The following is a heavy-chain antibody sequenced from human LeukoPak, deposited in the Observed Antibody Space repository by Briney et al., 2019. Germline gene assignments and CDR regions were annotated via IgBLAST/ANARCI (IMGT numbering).Heavy chain of an antibody. CDR1: GFTFSSYG. Sequence: GRSLRLSCAASGFTFSSYGMHWVRQAPGKGLEWVAVIWYDGSNKYYADSVKGRLTISRDNSKNTLYLQMNSLRAEDTAVYYCARDRVGATCFDYWGQGTLVTVSS. V-gene: IGHV3-33*01. CDR3: ARDRVGATCFDY. CDR2: IWYDGSNK. D-gene: IGHD1-26*01. J-gene: IGHJ4*02.